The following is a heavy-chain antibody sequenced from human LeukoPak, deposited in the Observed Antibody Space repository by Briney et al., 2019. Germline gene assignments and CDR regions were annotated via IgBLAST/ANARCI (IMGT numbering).Heavy chain of an antibody. CDR2: MNPNSGNT. CDR1: GYTVTSYD. D-gene: IGHD5-18*01. CDR3: IPMVTPPAYDY. J-gene: IGHJ4*02. Sequence: ASVKISCKASGYTVTSYDINWVRHATGQGLEWMGWMNPNSGNTGYAQKFQGRVTMTRNTSISTAYMELRSLRSEDTAVYYCIPMVTPPAYDYWGQGTRVSVSS. V-gene: IGHV1-8*01.